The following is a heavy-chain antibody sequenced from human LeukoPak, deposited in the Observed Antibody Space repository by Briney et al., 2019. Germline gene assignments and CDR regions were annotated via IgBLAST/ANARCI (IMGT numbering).Heavy chain of an antibody. V-gene: IGHV1-18*01. CDR3: ARDSRYHRGIAARLPTYY. J-gene: IGHJ4*02. Sequence: ASVKVSCKASGYTFTSYGISWVRQAAGQGLEWMGWISAYNGNTNYAQKLQGRATMTTDTSTSTAYMELRSLRSDDTAVYYCARDSRYHRGIAARLPTYYWGQGTLVTVSS. D-gene: IGHD6-6*01. CDR2: ISAYNGNT. CDR1: GYTFTSYG.